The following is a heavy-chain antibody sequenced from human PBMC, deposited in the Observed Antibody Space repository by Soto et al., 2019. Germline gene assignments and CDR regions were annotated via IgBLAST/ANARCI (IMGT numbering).Heavy chain of an antibody. Sequence: QVQLQESGPGLVKPSETLSLTCIVSGGSVSSGSYYWSWIRQPPGKGLEWIGFIYYTGRTSYNPSLNSRVTISVDTSNNQFSLKLSSVPAADTAVYFCATMSSSGYPLDYWGRGTLVTVSS. D-gene: IGHD3-22*01. J-gene: IGHJ4*02. CDR2: IYYTGRT. CDR3: ATMSSSGYPLDY. CDR1: GGSVSSGSYY. V-gene: IGHV4-61*01.